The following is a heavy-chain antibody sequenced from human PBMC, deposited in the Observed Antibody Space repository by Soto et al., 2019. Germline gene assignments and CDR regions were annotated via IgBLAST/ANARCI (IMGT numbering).Heavy chain of an antibody. J-gene: IGHJ4*02. Sequence: GGSLRLSCAASGFTFSDYAMHWVRQAPGKGLEWVSYIGTTSGNIYYADSLKGRFTISRDNAKNSLYLQMDSLRDEDTAVYYCGRQTWDYYSSNFDYWGLGTLVTVSS. CDR2: IGTTSGNI. V-gene: IGHV3-48*02. CDR3: GRQTWDYYSSNFDY. CDR1: GFTFSDYA. D-gene: IGHD3-10*01.